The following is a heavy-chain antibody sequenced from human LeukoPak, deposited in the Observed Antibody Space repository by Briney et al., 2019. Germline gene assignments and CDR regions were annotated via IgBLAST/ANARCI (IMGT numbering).Heavy chain of an antibody. V-gene: IGHV4-34*01. D-gene: IGHD3-10*01. Sequence: SETLSLTCAVYGGSFSGYYWGWIRQPPGKGLEWIGEINHSGSTNYNPSLKSRVTISVDTSKNQFSLKLSSVTAADTAVYYCARGAYYYGSGSYFRWFWFDPWGQGTLVTVSS. CDR1: GGSFSGYY. CDR2: INHSGST. CDR3: ARGAYYYGSGSYFRWFWFDP. J-gene: IGHJ5*02.